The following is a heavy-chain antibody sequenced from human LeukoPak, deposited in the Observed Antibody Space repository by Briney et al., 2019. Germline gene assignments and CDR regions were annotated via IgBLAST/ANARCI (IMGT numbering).Heavy chain of an antibody. CDR3: AKVMPPGRIRFYSYYMDV. J-gene: IGHJ6*03. Sequence: GGSLRLSCAASGFTFSSYAMHWVRQAPGKGLEWVAVISYDGSNEYYADSVKGRFTISRDNSKNTLYLQMNSLRAEDTAVYYCAKVMPPGRIRFYSYYMDVWGKGTTVSVS. V-gene: IGHV3-30-3*01. CDR1: GFTFSSYA. CDR2: ISYDGSNE. D-gene: IGHD2-2*01.